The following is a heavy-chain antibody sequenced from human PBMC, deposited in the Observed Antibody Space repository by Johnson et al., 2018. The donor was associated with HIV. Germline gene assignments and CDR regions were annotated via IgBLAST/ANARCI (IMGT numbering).Heavy chain of an antibody. Sequence: VQLMESGGGLVQPGGSLRLSYAASGFTVSFSFIDWVRQATGRGLEWVSVIYSGGTTYYADSVKGRCTISRDNSKNTLYLQINSLQAEDTAVYYCARGIRFVEAGRENDGFDIWGQGTMVTVSS. CDR2: IYSGGTT. CDR3: ARGIRFVEAGRENDGFDI. CDR1: GFTVSFSF. V-gene: IGHV3-66*02. D-gene: IGHD4-17*01. J-gene: IGHJ3*02.